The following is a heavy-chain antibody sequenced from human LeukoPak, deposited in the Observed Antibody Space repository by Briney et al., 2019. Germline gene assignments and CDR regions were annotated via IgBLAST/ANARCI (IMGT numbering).Heavy chain of an antibody. V-gene: IGHV1-46*01. CDR1: GYTFTGYY. D-gene: IGHD3-22*01. CDR2: INPSGGST. Sequence: GASVKVSCKASGYTFTGYYMHWVRQAPGQGLEWMGIINPSGGSTSYAQKFQGRVTMTRDMSTSTVYMELSSLRSEDTAVYYCARAVWGMYYDSSGYTSGYFDYWGQGTLVTVSS. CDR3: ARAVWGMYYDSSGYTSGYFDY. J-gene: IGHJ4*02.